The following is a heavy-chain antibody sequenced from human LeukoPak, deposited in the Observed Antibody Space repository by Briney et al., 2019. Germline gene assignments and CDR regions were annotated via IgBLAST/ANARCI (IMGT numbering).Heavy chain of an antibody. CDR1: GYTFTSSD. D-gene: IGHD6-13*01. J-gene: IGHJ4*02. CDR2: MNPNTDKT. Sequence: EASVKVSCKASGYTFTSSDINWVRQATGQGLEWMGWMNPNTDKTGYARNFQGRATMTKNISISTAYMEVSSLTYEDTAIYYCARGRPGLASAGIYDFWGQGTLITVPS. V-gene: IGHV1-8*01. CDR3: ARGRPGLASAGIYDF.